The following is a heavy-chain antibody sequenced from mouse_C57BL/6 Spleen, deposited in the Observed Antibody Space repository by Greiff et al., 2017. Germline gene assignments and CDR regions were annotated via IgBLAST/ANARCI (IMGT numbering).Heavy chain of an antibody. CDR1: GYTFTEYT. D-gene: IGHD1-1*01. CDR2: FYPGSGSI. CDR3: ARHEDYYGSSYVAWFAY. V-gene: IGHV1-62-2*01. Sequence: QVQLQQSGAELVKPGASVKLSCKASGYTFTEYTIHWVKQRSGQGLEWIGWFYPGSGSIKYNEKFKDKATLTADKSSSTVYMERSRLTSEDSAVYFCARHEDYYGSSYVAWFAYWGQGTLVTVSA. J-gene: IGHJ3*01.